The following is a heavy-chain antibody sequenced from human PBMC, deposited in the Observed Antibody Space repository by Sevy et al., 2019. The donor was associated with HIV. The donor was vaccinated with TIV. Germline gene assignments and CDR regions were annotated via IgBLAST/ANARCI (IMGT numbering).Heavy chain of an antibody. D-gene: IGHD3-22*01. V-gene: IGHV3-11*04. CDR3: ARVDYYDSSGYYRYYYYGMDV. Sequence: GGSLRLSCAASGFTFSDYYMSWIRQAPGKGLEWVSYISSSGSTIHYADSVKGRFTISRDNAKNSLYLQMNSLRAEDTAVYYCARVDYYDSSGYYRYYYYGMDVWGQGTTVTVSS. CDR2: ISSSGSTI. CDR1: GFTFSDYY. J-gene: IGHJ6*02.